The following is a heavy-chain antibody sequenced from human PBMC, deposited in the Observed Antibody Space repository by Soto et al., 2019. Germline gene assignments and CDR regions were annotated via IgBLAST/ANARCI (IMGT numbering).Heavy chain of an antibody. CDR2: ISGSGGTT. CDR1: GFTFRNYA. CDR3: AKDRSSTSCYAFYY. V-gene: IGHV3-23*01. J-gene: IGHJ4*01. Sequence: EVQLLESGGGLVQPGGSLRLSCAASGFTFRNYAMSWARQAPGKGLEWVSAISGSGGTTHYADSVKGRFTISRDNSKNTLYLQMNSLRVEDTAVYYCAKDRSSTSCYAFYYWCHGSLVTVSS. D-gene: IGHD2-2*01.